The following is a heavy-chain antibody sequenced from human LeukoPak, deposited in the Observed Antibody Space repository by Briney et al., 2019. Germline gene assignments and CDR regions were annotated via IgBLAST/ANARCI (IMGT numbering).Heavy chain of an antibody. CDR3: TRDWSGYDFWSGYYFNYYYYYMDV. CDR2: IRSKAYGGTT. J-gene: IGHJ6*03. D-gene: IGHD3-3*01. Sequence: GGSLRLSCTASGFTFGDYAMSWFRQAQGKGLEWVGFIRSKAYGGTTGYAASVKGRFTISRDDSKSIAYLQMNSLKTEDTAVYYCTRDWSGYDFWSGYYFNYYYYYMDVWGKGTTVTVSS. CDR1: GFTFGDYA. V-gene: IGHV3-49*03.